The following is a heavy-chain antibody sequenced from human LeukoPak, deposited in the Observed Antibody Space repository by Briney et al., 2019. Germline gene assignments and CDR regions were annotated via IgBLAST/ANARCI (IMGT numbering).Heavy chain of an antibody. Sequence: PSETLSLTCTVSGDSISRGDYYWRWIRQPPGKGLEWIGYIYYSGSTHYNPSLKSRVTISIDMSKNQFSLKLSSVTAADTAVYYCARDVGGDPAAVEGFDIWGQGTMFTVSS. J-gene: IGHJ3*02. V-gene: IGHV4-30-4*08. CDR2: IYYSGST. CDR1: GDSISRGDYY. CDR3: ARDVGGDPAAVEGFDI. D-gene: IGHD2-2*01.